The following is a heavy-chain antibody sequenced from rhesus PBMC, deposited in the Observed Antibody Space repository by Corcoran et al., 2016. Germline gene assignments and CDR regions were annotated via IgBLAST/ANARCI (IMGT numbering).Heavy chain of an antibody. D-gene: IGHD6-13*01. CDR1: GGSISDSYR. J-gene: IGHJ4*01. Sequence: QVQLQESGPGVVKSSETLSLTCAVSGGSISDSYRWSWIGQPPGKGLEWIGDIYGSSTSTNYNPSHESRVTISKDTSKNQFSLKLSSVTAADTAVFYCARDGDSSWSVFDYWGQGVLVTVSS. CDR3: ARDGDSSWSVFDY. V-gene: IGHV4S10*01. CDR2: IYGSSTST.